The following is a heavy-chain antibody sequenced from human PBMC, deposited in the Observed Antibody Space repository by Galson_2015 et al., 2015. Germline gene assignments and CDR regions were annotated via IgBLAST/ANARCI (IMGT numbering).Heavy chain of an antibody. J-gene: IGHJ4*02. CDR1: GFTFSSYA. Sequence: SLRLSCAASGFTFSSYAMHWVRQAPGKGLEWVAVISYDGSNKYYADSVKGRFTISRDNAKNTLYLQMNSLRAEDTAVYYCARDPLWDRTVGFDYWGQGTLVTVSS. CDR2: ISYDGSNK. D-gene: IGHD3-16*01. V-gene: IGHV3-30-3*01. CDR3: ARDPLWDRTVGFDY.